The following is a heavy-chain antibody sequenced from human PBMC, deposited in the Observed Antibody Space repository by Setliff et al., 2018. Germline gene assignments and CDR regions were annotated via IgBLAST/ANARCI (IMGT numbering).Heavy chain of an antibody. Sequence: GASVKVSCKASGGTFKNYGISWVRQAPGQGLEWMGGIIPIFGTTNYAQKFQGRATIITDESTSTAYMELSSLRSEDMAVYYCAREGVDSRSSTDYRYYMDVWGKGTTVTVSS. V-gene: IGHV1-69*05. CDR1: GGTFKNYG. D-gene: IGHD6-6*01. CDR2: IIPIFGTT. J-gene: IGHJ6*03. CDR3: AREGVDSRSSTDYRYYMDV.